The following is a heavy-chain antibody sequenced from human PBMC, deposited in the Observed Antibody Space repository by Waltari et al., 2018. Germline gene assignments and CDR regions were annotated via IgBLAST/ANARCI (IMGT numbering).Heavy chain of an antibody. J-gene: IGHJ3*02. CDR3: ARWNTYYDILTGYAFDI. CDR1: GGSISSSSYY. D-gene: IGHD3-9*01. V-gene: IGHV4-39*07. CDR2: IYYSGST. Sequence: QLQLQESGPGLVKPSETLSLTCTVSGGSISSSSYYWGWIRQPPGKGLEWIGSIYYSGSTYYNPSLKSRVTISVDTSKNQFSLKLSSVTAADTAVYYCARWNTYYDILTGYAFDIWGQGTMVTVSS.